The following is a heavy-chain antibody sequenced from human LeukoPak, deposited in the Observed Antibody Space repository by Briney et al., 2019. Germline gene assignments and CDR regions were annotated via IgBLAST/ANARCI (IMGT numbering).Heavy chain of an antibody. Sequence: PGRSLSLSCAASGFTFSSYELYWVRQAPGKGPEWVSYISSGRIIKYAASVKGQFTISRDDAKKSLYLQMNSLRAEDTAISYCGAGRQFVGAFDIWRQGTLVTVSS. CDR2: ISSGRII. D-gene: IGHD3-10*01. CDR3: GAGRQFVGAFDI. J-gene: IGHJ3*02. CDR1: GFTFSSYE. V-gene: IGHV3-48*03.